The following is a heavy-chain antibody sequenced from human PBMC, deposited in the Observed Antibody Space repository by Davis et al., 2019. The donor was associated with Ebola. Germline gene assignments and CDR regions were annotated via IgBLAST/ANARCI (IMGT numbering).Heavy chain of an antibody. CDR2: VSAYNDNT. CDR3: VMDCSDANCGVTYYFDF. D-gene: IGHD2-15*01. CDR1: GYTLPSYG. Sequence: ASVKVSCKASGYTLPSYGISWVRQAPGQGLEWVGWVSAYNDNTRYARRLQGRVTMTIDTSTSTAHMELRSLTSDDTAMYYCVMDCSDANCGVTYYFDFWGQGTPVTVSS. V-gene: IGHV1-18*01. J-gene: IGHJ4*02.